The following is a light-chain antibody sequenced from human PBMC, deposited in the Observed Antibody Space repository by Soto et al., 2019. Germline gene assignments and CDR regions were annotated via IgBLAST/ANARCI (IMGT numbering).Light chain of an antibody. CDR1: SSDVGDYNY. CDR2: EVS. CDR3: SSYTSSSCYV. V-gene: IGLV2-14*01. Sequence: QSVLTQPASVSGSPGQSITISCTGTSSDVGDYNYVSWYQQHPGKALKLMIYEVSNRPSGVSNRFSGSKSGNTASLTISGLQAEDEADYYCSSYTSSSCYVFGTGTKLTVL. J-gene: IGLJ1*01.